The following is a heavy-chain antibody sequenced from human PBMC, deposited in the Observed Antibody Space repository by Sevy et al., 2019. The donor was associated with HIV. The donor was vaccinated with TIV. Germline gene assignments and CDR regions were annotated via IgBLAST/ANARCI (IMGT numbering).Heavy chain of an antibody. Sequence: GGSLRLSCAASGFTFTNYGMHWVRQAPGKGLEWVSGISNSGANTYYADSVGGRFTVSRDNSENTVYLQLNSLRAEDTAIYYCAKEWTLLSDWYGEFDYWGQGTLVTVSP. CDR1: GFTFTNYG. CDR2: ISNSGANT. D-gene: IGHD6-19*01. CDR3: AKEWTLLSDWYGEFDY. V-gene: IGHV3-23*01. J-gene: IGHJ4*02.